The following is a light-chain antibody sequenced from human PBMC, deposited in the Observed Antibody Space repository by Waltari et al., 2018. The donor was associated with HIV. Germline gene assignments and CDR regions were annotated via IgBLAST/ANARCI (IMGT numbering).Light chain of an antibody. J-gene: IGLJ2*01. CDR2: STS. Sequence: QTVVTQEPPLTVSPGGTVTLTCASSTGAVTSGYYPNWFQQKPGQAPRALIYSTSNNHSWAPARFSGSLLGGKAALTLSGVQPEDEAEYYCLLYYGGAQLVFGGGTKLTVL. CDR3: LLYYGGAQLV. CDR1: TGAVTSGYY. V-gene: IGLV7-43*01.